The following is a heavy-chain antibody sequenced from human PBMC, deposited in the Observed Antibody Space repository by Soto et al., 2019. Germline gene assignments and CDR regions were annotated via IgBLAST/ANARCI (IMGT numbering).Heavy chain of an antibody. Sequence: SETLSLTCTVSGGSISSSSYYWGWIRQPPGKGLEWIGSIYYSGSTYYNPSLKSRVTISVDTSKNQFSLKLSSVTAADTAVYYCARRETGDIVVVPAARTDYWGQGTLVTVSS. CDR1: GGSISSSSYY. J-gene: IGHJ4*02. D-gene: IGHD2-2*01. V-gene: IGHV4-39*01. CDR2: IYYSGST. CDR3: ARRETGDIVVVPAARTDY.